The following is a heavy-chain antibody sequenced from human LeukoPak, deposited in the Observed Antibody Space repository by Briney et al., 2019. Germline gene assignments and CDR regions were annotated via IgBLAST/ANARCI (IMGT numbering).Heavy chain of an antibody. V-gene: IGHV3-23*01. Sequence: GGSLRLSCAASGFTFSSFAMSWVRQAPGKGLEWVSAISGSGGNTYYADSVKGRFTISRDNSKNTLYLQMNSLRAEDTAVYFCAKGTMLRGLIILNFYYYMDVWGKGTTVTVSS. CDR3: AKGTMLRGLIILNFYYYMDV. CDR1: GFTFSSFA. D-gene: IGHD3-10*01. J-gene: IGHJ6*03. CDR2: ISGSGGNT.